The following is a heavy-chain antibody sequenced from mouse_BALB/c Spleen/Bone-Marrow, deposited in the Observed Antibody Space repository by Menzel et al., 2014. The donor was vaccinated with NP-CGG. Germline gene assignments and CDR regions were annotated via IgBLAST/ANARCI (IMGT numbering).Heavy chain of an antibody. J-gene: IGHJ1*01. CDR1: GYTFTSYW. D-gene: IGHD2-4*01. V-gene: IGHV1S41*01. CDR2: FAPGSGNT. Sequence: DLVKPGASVKLSCKASGYTFTSYWLNWIKQRPGQGLEWIGRFAPGSGNTSYNEMFKGKATLTVDTSSSRAYIQLSRLSSEDSAVYFCARARSTVITTWYFDVWGAVTTVTVSS. CDR3: ARARSTVITTWYFDV.